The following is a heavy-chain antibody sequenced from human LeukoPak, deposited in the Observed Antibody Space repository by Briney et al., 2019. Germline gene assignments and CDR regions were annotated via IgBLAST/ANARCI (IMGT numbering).Heavy chain of an antibody. J-gene: IGHJ1*01. CDR2: INPNSGGT. CDR1: GYTFTGYY. V-gene: IGHV1-2*02. CDR3: ASEFGYCSGGSCYSDPTEYFQH. Sequence: GPVKVSCKASGYTFTGYYMHWVRQAPGQGLEWMGWINPNSGGTNYAQKFQGRVTMTRDTSISTAYMELSRLRSDDTAVYYCASEFGYCSGGSCYSDPTEYFQHWGQGTLVTVSS. D-gene: IGHD2-15*01.